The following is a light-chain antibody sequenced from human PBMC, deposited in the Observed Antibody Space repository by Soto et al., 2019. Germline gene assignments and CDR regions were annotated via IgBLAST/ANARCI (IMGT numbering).Light chain of an antibody. J-gene: IGKJ1*01. V-gene: IGKV3D-20*02. CDR2: GAS. CDR1: QSVSSIY. Sequence: GLTQSPGTLSLSPGERATLSCRASQSVSSIYFAWYQQKPGQAPRLLIYGASTRATGIPARFSGSGSGADFTLTISSLEPEDFAVYYCLQRSDWWTFGQGTKVDIK. CDR3: LQRSDWWT.